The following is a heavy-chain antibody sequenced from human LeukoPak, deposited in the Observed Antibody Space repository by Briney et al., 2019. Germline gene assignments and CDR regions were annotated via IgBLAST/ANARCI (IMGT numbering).Heavy chain of an antibody. Sequence: GGSLRLSCTGSGFSFTNYAMHWARQAPGEGLEWVAVISYDESKIYYADSVKGRFTISRDLSTNTLYLQMNSLTTEDTAMYFCARRPVAAEYFQHWGQGTLVTVSS. V-gene: IGHV3-30*03. CDR1: GFSFTNYA. CDR3: ARRPVAAEYFQH. D-gene: IGHD6-25*01. J-gene: IGHJ1*01. CDR2: ISYDESKI.